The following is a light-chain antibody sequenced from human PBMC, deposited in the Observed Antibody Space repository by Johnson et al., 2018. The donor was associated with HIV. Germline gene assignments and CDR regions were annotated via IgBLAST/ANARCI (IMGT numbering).Light chain of an antibody. CDR2: ENN. J-gene: IGLJ1*01. Sequence: QSVLTQPPSVSAAPGQKVTISCSGGTSNIESNCVSWYQLLPGTAPKVLIYENNKRPSGIPDRFSGSKSGPSATLAITGLQPGDEADYYCGTWDSSLSAGYVFGTGTKVTVL. CDR1: TSNIESNC. V-gene: IGLV1-51*02. CDR3: GTWDSSLSAGYV.